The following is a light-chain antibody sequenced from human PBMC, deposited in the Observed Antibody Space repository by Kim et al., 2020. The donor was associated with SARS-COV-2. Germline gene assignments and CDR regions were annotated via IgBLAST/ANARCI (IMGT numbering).Light chain of an antibody. J-gene: IGKJ4*01. V-gene: IGKV3-11*01. CDR3: QQHTNWPPAPS. CDR1: PSVAIS. Sequence: PGAGAPLPSRPSPSVAISFAWYQQTRGQAPGLLLYDAATRAIGIPDRCSVSGSGSDFTLTISGLEPEDVAIYYCQQHTNWPPAPSFGGGTKVDIK. CDR2: DAA.